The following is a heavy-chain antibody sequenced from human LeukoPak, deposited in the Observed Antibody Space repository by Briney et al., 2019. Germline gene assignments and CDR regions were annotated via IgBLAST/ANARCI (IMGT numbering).Heavy chain of an antibody. CDR2: ISSSGSTI. D-gene: IGHD6-13*01. CDR1: GFTFSSYG. J-gene: IGHJ4*02. CDR3: AKTSSWSADY. V-gene: IGHV3-48*04. Sequence: GGSLRLSCAASGFTFSSYGMHWVRQAPGKGLEWVSYISSSGSTIYYADSVKGRFTISRDNAKNSLYLQMNSLRAEDTAVYYCAKTSSWSADYWGQGTLVTVSS.